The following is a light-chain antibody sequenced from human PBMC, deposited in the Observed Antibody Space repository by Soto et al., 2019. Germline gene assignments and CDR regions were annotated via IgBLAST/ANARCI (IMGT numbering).Light chain of an antibody. CDR1: QSVSIN. Sequence: EIVMTQSPATLSVSPGERATLSCRASQSVSINLAWYQQKPGQAPRLLIYGASTRATGIPARFSGSGSGTEFTLTISSLQSEDFAAYYCQQSSNWPPSITFGQGTRLEIK. V-gene: IGKV3-15*01. J-gene: IGKJ5*01. CDR2: GAS. CDR3: QQSSNWPPSIT.